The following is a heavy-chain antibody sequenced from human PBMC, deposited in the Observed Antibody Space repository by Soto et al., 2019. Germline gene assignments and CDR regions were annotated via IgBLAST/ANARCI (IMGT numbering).Heavy chain of an antibody. J-gene: IGHJ6*02. D-gene: IGHD2-2*01. CDR3: ARVPATAKRYYYYYYGMDV. CDR1: GFTFSSYA. V-gene: IGHV3-30-3*01. CDR2: ISYDGSNK. Sequence: GGSLRLSCAASGFTFSSYAMHWVRQAPGKGLEWVAVISYDGSNKYYADSVKGRFTISRDNSKNTLYLQMNSLRAEDTAVYYCARVPATAKRYYYYYYGMDVWGQGTTVTVSS.